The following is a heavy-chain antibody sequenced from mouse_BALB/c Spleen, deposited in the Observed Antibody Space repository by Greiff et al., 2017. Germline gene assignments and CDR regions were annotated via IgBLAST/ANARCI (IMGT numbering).Heavy chain of an antibody. J-gene: IGHJ1*01. V-gene: IGHV3-2*02. CDR2: ISYSGST. Sequence: DVQLQESGPGLVKPSQSLSLTCTVTGYSITSDYAWNWIRQFPGNKLEWMGYISYSGSTSYNPSLKSRISITRDTSKNQFFLQLNSVTTEDTATYYCARAYRYDGWYFDVWGAGTTVTVSS. CDR3: ARAYRYDGWYFDV. D-gene: IGHD2-14*01. CDR1: GYSITSDYA.